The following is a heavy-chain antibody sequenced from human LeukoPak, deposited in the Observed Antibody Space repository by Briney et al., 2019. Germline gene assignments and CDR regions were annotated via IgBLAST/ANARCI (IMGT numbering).Heavy chain of an antibody. CDR3: AKPPGVTADYSAFDI. D-gene: IGHD2-21*02. J-gene: IGHJ3*02. V-gene: IGHV3-30*18. CDR1: GFTFSSYG. Sequence: GGSLRLSCAASGFTFSSYGMHWVRQAPGKGLEWVTVISYDGSNKYYADSVKGRFTISRDNSKNTLYLQMSSLRAEDTAVYYCAKPPGVTADYSAFDIWGQGTMVTVSS. CDR2: ISYDGSNK.